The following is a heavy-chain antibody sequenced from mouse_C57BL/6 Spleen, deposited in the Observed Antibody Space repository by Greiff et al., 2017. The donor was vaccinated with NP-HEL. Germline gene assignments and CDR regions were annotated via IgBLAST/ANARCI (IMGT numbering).Heavy chain of an antibody. CDR2: IDPENGDT. J-gene: IGHJ2*01. CDR1: GFNIKDDY. V-gene: IGHV14-4*01. Sequence: EVQLQQSGAELVRPGASVKLSCTASGFNIKDDYMHWVKQRPEQGLEWIGWIDPENGDTEYASKFQGKATITADTSSNTAYLQLSSLTSEDTAVYYCTTGQRRPIDYWGQGTTLTVSS. CDR3: TTGQRRPIDY. D-gene: IGHD3-2*02.